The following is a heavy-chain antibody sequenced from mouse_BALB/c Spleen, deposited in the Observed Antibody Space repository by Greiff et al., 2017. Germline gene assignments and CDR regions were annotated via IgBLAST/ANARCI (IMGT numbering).Heavy chain of an antibody. CDR1: GYTFTDYW. V-gene: IGHV1-69*01. CDR3: ARLGDGSSYAMDY. J-gene: IGHJ4*01. CDR2: IDTSDSYT. D-gene: IGHD1-1*01. Sequence: QVQLKQPGAELVMPGASVKMSCKASGYTFTDYWMHWVKQRPGQGLEWIGAIDTSDSYTSYNQKFKGKATLTVDESSSTAYMQLSSLTSEDSAVYYCARLGDGSSYAMDYWGQGTSVTVSS.